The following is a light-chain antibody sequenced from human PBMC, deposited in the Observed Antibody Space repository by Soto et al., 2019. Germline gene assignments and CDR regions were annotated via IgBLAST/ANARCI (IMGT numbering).Light chain of an antibody. V-gene: IGLV2-8*01. Sequence: QSALTQPPSASGSPGQSVTISCTGTSSDVGRYSYVSWYQQHPGKAPKLMIYEVSKRPSGVPDRFSGSKSGNTASLTVSGLQAEDEADYYCSAYAGSNNLGFGGGTKLTVL. J-gene: IGLJ2*01. CDR2: EVS. CDR1: SSDVGRYSY. CDR3: SAYAGSNNLG.